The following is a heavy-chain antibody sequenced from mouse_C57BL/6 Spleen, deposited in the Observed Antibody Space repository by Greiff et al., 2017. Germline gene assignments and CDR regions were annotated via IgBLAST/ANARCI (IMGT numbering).Heavy chain of an antibody. J-gene: IGHJ2*01. V-gene: IGHV5-4*01. CDR3: ARELGRWYFDY. Sequence: DVQLVESGGGLVKPGGSLKLSCAASGFTFSSYAMSWVRQTPEKRLEWVATISDGGSYTYYPDNVKGRFTISRDNAKNNLYLQMSHLKSEDTAMYYCARELGRWYFDYWGQGTTLTVSS. D-gene: IGHD4-1*01. CDR2: ISDGGSYT. CDR1: GFTFSSYA.